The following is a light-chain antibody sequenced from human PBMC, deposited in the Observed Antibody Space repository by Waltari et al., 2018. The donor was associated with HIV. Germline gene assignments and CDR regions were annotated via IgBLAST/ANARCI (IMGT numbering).Light chain of an antibody. V-gene: IGLV2-11*01. J-gene: IGLJ1*01. CDR1: SRAVGGYHY. Sequence: SALTQPRSVSGSPGQPVPLSCPGTSRAVGGYHYVSWYQQHPDKAPKLMIFDVSQRPSGVTDRFSGSRSGNTASLTISGLQAEDEADYYCCSYAGSYTYVFGTGTKVTVL. CDR2: DVS. CDR3: CSYAGSYTYV.